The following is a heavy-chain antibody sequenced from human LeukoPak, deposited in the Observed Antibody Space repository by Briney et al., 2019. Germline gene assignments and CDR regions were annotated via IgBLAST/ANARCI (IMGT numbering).Heavy chain of an antibody. CDR1: GFTFSSYA. D-gene: IGHD2-21*02. CDR3: ARGIPLYCGGDCYSGTFDY. V-gene: IGHV3-30*04. Sequence: GGSLRLSCAASGFTFSSYAMHWVRQAPGKGLEWVAVISYDGSNKYYADSVKGRFTISRDNSKNTLYLQMNSLRAEDTAVYYCARGIPLYCGGDCYSGTFDYWGQGTLVTVSS. J-gene: IGHJ4*02. CDR2: ISYDGSNK.